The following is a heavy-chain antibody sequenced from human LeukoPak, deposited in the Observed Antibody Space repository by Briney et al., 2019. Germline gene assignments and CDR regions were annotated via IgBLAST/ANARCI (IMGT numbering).Heavy chain of an antibody. V-gene: IGHV3-49*04. D-gene: IGHD1-26*01. J-gene: IGHJ3*02. CDR1: GFTFGDYA. CDR3: TRDPRGSYGPDAFDI. Sequence: GGSLRLSYTASGFTFGDYAMSWVRQAPGKGLEWVGFIRSKAYGGTTEYAASVKGRFTISRDDSKSIAYLQMNSLKTEDTAVYYCTRDPRGSYGPDAFDIWGQGTMVTVSS. CDR2: IRSKAYGGTT.